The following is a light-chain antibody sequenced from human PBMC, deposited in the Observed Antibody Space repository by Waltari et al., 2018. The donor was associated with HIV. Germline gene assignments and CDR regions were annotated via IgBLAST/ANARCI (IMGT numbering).Light chain of an antibody. J-gene: IGKJ5*01. V-gene: IGKV3-15*01. CDR3: QQYNNWPPIT. CDR1: QTIRSN. Sequence: EILMTQSPATLSVSPGESAPLPCRASQTIRSNLAWYQQKPGPAPRLLLYDASTRATGIPARFSGSGSGTEFTLTITSLQSEDFAVYYCQQYNNWPPITFGQGTRLEIK. CDR2: DAS.